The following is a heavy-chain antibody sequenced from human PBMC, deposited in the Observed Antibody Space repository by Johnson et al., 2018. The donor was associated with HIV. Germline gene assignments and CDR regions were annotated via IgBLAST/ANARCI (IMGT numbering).Heavy chain of an antibody. CDR3: ARDTSGEGRAFDI. CDR2: IKQDGSEK. CDR1: GFTFSSYW. Sequence: VHLVESGGGLVQPGGSLRLSCAASGFTFSSYWMSWVRQAPGKGLEWVANIKQDGSEKYYVDSVKGRFSISRDNAKNSLDLQMNSLRAEDTAVYYCARDTSGEGRAFDIWGQGTMVTVSS. V-gene: IGHV3-7*05. D-gene: IGHD3-10*01. J-gene: IGHJ3*02.